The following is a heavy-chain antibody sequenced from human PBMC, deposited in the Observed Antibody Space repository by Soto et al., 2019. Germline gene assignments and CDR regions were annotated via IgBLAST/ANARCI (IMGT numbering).Heavy chain of an antibody. CDR1: GFSISTSAVG. CDR2: IYWDDDK. CDR3: AHKPAGDYIKTANWFVP. D-gene: IGHD4-4*01. J-gene: IGHJ5*02. V-gene: IGHV2-5*02. Sequence: QITLKASGPTLVKPTQTLKVTCTISGFSISTSAVGVGWIRQPPGKALAWLALIYWDDDKRYSPSLKSRLTIPTDSAKNQVVLRRWNIDPVNTATYYCAHKPAGDYIKTANWFVPWGQGTLVTVSS.